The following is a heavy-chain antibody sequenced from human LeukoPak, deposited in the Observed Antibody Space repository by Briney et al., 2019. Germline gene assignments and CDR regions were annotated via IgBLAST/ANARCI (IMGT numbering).Heavy chain of an antibody. V-gene: IGHV1-8*01. D-gene: IGHD3-10*01. J-gene: IGHJ5*02. Sequence: ASVKVSCKASGYTFTSYDINWVRQATGQGLEWMGWMNPNSGNTGYAQKFQGRVTMTRDTSISTAYMELSRLRSDDTAVYYCARGLLWFGELGPWFDPWGQGTLVTVSS. CDR1: GYTFTSYD. CDR3: ARGLLWFGELGPWFDP. CDR2: MNPNSGNT.